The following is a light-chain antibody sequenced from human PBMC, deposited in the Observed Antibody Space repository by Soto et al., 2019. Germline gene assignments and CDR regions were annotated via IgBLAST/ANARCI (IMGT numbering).Light chain of an antibody. J-gene: IGKJ1*01. CDR1: QSVSSSF. V-gene: IGKV3-20*01. CDR3: QQYGNSPQT. Sequence: EIVLTQSPATLSLSPGERATLSCRASQSVSSSFLAWYQQKVGQAPRLLIYGASSRATGIPDRFSGSGSGTDFTLTISRLEPEDFAVYYCQQYGNSPQTFGQGTKVDIK. CDR2: GAS.